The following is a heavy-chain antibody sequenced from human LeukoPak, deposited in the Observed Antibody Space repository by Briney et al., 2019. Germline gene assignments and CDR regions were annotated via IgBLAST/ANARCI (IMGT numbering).Heavy chain of an antibody. J-gene: IGHJ4*02. D-gene: IGHD3-10*01. CDR3: ARLTSHPTMVRGVAPNFDY. CDR1: GYSISSGYY. Sequence: SETLSLTCTVSGYSISSGYYWGWIRQPPGKGLEWIGSIYHSGSTYYNPSLNSRVTISVATSKNQFSPKLSSVTDADTAVYYCARLTSHPTMVRGVAPNFDYWGQGTLVTVSS. V-gene: IGHV4-38-2*02. CDR2: IYHSGST.